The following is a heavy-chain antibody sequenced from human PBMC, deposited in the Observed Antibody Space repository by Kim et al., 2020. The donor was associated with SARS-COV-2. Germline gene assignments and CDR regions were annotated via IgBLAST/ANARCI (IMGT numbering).Heavy chain of an antibody. D-gene: IGHD1-7*01. Sequence: GGSLRLSCAASGLTFSSDWMGWVRQAPGKGLEWVAAIKSKVGSKKTDYSAYVRCTITISRYKSTKTLHLNINSPKNEDVYQCYCTRGGRSRGTRDFDDWG. V-gene: IGHV3-15*01. CDR1: GLTFSSDW. CDR3: TRGGRSRGTRDFDD. CDR2: IKSKVGSKKT. J-gene: IGHJ4*01.